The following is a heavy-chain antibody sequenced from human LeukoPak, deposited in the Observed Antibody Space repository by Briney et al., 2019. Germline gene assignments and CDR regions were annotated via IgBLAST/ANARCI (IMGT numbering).Heavy chain of an antibody. Sequence: PGGSLRLSCAASGFTFSDYYMSWIRQAPGKGLEWVSYISSSGSTIYYADSVKGRFTISRDNAKNSLYLQMNSLRAEDTAVYYCATRIAAAGQAFDYWGQGTLVTDSS. CDR1: GFTFSDYY. CDR3: ATRIAAAGQAFDY. CDR2: ISSSGSTI. D-gene: IGHD6-13*01. V-gene: IGHV3-11*01. J-gene: IGHJ4*02.